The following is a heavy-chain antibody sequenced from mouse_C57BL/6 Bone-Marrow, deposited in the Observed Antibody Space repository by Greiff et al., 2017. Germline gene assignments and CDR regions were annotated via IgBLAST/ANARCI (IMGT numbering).Heavy chain of an antibody. D-gene: IGHD2-14*01. CDR3: TRDRESLRGFAY. Sequence: EVQLVESGEGLVKPGGSLKLSCAASGFTFSSYAMSWVRQTPEKRLEWVAYISSGGDYIYYADTVKGRFTISRDNARNTLYLQMSSLKSEDTAMYYCTRDRESLRGFAYWGQGTLVTVSA. J-gene: IGHJ3*01. CDR2: ISSGGDYI. V-gene: IGHV5-9-1*02. CDR1: GFTFSSYA.